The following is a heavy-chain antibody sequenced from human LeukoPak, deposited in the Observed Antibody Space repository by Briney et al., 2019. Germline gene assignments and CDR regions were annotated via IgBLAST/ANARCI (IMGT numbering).Heavy chain of an antibody. CDR1: GFTFSSYA. Sequence: GGSLRLSCAASGFTFSSYAMSWVRQAPGKGLEWVSAISGSRGSTYYANSVKGRFTISRDNSKNTLYLQMNSLRAEDTAVYYCAKGHHYGSGSYWVWGQGTLVTVSS. J-gene: IGHJ4*02. V-gene: IGHV3-23*01. CDR2: ISGSRGST. CDR3: AKGHHYGSGSYWV. D-gene: IGHD3-10*01.